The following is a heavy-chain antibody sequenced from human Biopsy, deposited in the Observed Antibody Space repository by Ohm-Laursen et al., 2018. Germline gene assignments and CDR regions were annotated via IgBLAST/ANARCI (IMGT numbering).Heavy chain of an antibody. CDR3: ARGMRSSGWPYFDS. CDR2: IYDRGSTA. CDR1: GDSVSSGSFY. V-gene: IGHV4-61*01. D-gene: IGHD6-19*01. Sequence: SETLSLTWTVSGDSVSSGSFYWTWIRQPPGQGLEYIGYIYDRGSTANYNPSPESRVTMSVDMPKNQFSLKLSSVTAADTAIYYCARGMRSSGWPYFDSWGQGTLVTVSS. J-gene: IGHJ4*02.